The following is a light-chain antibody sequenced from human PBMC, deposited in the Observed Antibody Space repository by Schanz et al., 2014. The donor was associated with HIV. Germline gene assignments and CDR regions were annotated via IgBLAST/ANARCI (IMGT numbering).Light chain of an antibody. CDR2: SAS. J-gene: IGKJ1*01. CDR3: LQHNTWPWT. V-gene: IGKV1-27*01. Sequence: DIQMTQSPSYLSASVGDRITITCRASQGISNYLAWYQQKPGRVPKLLIYSASTLQSGVPSRFSGSGSGTDFTLTISNLQSEDFALYYCLQHNTWPWTFGQGTKVEVK. CDR1: QGISNY.